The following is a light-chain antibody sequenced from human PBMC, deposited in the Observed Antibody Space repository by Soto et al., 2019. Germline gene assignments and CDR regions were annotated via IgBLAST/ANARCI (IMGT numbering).Light chain of an antibody. CDR2: LGS. CDR3: MQYLQTLT. Sequence: DIVMTQSPLSLPVTPGEPVSISCRSSQSLMHSNGYNYLDRYLQKPGQSPQLLIYLGSNLDSGLPDRFSGSGSGTDFTLKISRGEAEDVGVDYCMQYLQTLTFGGGTKVQGK. CDR1: QSLMHSNGYNY. V-gene: IGKV2-28*01. J-gene: IGKJ4*01.